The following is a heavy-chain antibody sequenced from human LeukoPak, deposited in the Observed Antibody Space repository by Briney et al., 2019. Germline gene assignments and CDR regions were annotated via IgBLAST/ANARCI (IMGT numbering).Heavy chain of an antibody. J-gene: IGHJ4*02. Sequence: PGGSLRLSCTTSSFSFSDFDMNWVRQAPGKGLEWISYINFSGSTITYADSVKGRSIISRDNAKNSLYLQLNSLRAEDTAVYYCARENPYADFWVQGTLVTVSS. V-gene: IGHV3-48*03. D-gene: IGHD2/OR15-2a*01. CDR1: SFSFSDFD. CDR3: ARENPYADF. CDR2: INFSGSTI.